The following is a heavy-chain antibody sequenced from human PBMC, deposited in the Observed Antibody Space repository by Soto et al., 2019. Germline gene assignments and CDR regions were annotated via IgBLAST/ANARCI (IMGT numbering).Heavy chain of an antibody. CDR3: ATRDSIRFY. CDR1: GVSISSHDW. J-gene: IGHJ4*02. Sequence: QVQLQESGPGLVKPSGTLSLTCAVSGVSISSHDWWTWDRQPPGKGLEWIGDRHQSGNTNYNSSLESRVTISVDKSKNQFSLKLTSVTVADTAEYYCATRDSIRFYWGQGTLVTVSS. V-gene: IGHV4-4*02. D-gene: IGHD6-13*01. CDR2: RHQSGNT.